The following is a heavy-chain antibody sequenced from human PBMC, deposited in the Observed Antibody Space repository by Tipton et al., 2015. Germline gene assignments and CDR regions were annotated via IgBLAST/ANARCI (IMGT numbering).Heavy chain of an antibody. CDR1: GGSVTSGSYY. CDR3: ARDLEHGMDV. V-gene: IGHV4-61*01. CDR2: IYHSASS. J-gene: IGHJ6*02. Sequence: GLVKPSENLSLTCTVSGGSVTSGSYYWSWIRQPPGRGLEWIGYIYHSASSNYNPSLKSRVTISLDTSKNQVSLKLSSVTAADTVVYFCARDLEHGMDVWGQGTTVTVS.